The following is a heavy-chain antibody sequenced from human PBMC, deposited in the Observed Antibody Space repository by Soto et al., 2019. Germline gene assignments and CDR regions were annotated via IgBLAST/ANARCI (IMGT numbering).Heavy chain of an antibody. Sequence: GGSLRLSCAASGFTFSGSAMHWVRQASGKGLEWVGRIRSKANSYATAYAASVKGRFTISRDDSKNTAYLQMNSLKTEDTAVYYCTTITEAVFDFWGQGTLVTGSS. CDR2: IRSKANSYAT. CDR1: GFTFSGSA. CDR3: TTITEAVFDF. J-gene: IGHJ4*02. V-gene: IGHV3-73*01. D-gene: IGHD1-20*01.